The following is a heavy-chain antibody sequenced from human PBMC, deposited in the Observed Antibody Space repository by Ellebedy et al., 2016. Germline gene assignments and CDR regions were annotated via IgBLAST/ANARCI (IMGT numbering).Heavy chain of an antibody. CDR3: AGGNVVTHGDYNWFDP. CDR2: IIPILGIA. D-gene: IGHD2-2*01. V-gene: IGHV1-69*04. J-gene: IGHJ5*02. Sequence: ASVKVSCKASGGTFSSYAISWVRQAPGQGLEWMGRIIPILGIANYAQKFQGRVTITADKSTSTAYMELSSLRSEDTAVYYCAGGNVVTHGDYNWFDPWGQGTLVTVSS. CDR1: GGTFSSYA.